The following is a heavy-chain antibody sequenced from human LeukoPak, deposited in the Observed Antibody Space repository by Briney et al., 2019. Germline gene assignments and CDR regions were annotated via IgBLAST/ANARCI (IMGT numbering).Heavy chain of an antibody. V-gene: IGHV4-59*01. CDR1: GGSISSYY. CDR3: ARVGANSYGLDV. Sequence: SETLSLTCTVSGGSISSYYWSWIRQPPGKGLEWIGYIYYSGSTNYNPSLKSRVTISVDTSKNQFSLRLSSVTAADTAVYYCARVGANSYGLDVWGKGTTVTVSS. J-gene: IGHJ6*04. CDR2: IYYSGST. D-gene: IGHD4/OR15-4a*01.